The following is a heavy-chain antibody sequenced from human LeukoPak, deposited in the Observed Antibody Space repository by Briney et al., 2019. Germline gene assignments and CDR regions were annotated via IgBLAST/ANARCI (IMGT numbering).Heavy chain of an antibody. D-gene: IGHD3-22*01. CDR3: ARLYYYDSTFVLFDS. CDR1: GFTVSSNY. J-gene: IGHJ4*02. CDR2: IYSGGST. V-gene: IGHV3-53*01. Sequence: GGSLRLSCAASGFTVSSNYMSWVRQAPGKGLEGVSGIYSGGSTYYADSVTGRFTISRDNSKNTLYLQMNSLRAEDTDVYYCARLYYYDSTFVLFDSWGAGTLVTVSS.